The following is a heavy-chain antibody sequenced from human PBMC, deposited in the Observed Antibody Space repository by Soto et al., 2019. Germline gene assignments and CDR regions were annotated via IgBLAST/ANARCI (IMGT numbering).Heavy chain of an antibody. CDR3: AKDLSSSWYLDY. J-gene: IGHJ4*02. V-gene: IGHV3-23*01. Sequence: GSLRLSCVASGFTFSSYAMGWVRQAPGKGLEWVSAISASGGATYYADSVKGQFTISRDNSKNTLFLQMNSLRAEDTAVYYCAKDLSSSWYLDYWGQGTLVTVSS. D-gene: IGHD6-13*01. CDR1: GFTFSSYA. CDR2: ISASGGAT.